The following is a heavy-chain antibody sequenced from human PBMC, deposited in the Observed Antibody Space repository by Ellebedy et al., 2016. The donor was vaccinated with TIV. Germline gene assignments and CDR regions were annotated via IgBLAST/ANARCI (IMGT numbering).Heavy chain of an antibody. Sequence: SETLSLXXAVYGGSFSGYYWTWIRQPPGKGLEWIGEINHSGSTNYNPSLKSRVTISVDTSKNQFSLKPRSVTAADTAVYSCARGTVALQPLKYFDSWGQGTLVTVSS. D-gene: IGHD6-19*01. V-gene: IGHV4-34*01. CDR3: ARGTVALQPLKYFDS. CDR2: INHSGST. CDR1: GGSFSGYY. J-gene: IGHJ4*02.